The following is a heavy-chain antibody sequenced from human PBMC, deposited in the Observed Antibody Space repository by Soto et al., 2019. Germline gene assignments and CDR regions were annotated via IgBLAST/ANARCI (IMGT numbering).Heavy chain of an antibody. D-gene: IGHD2-2*01. Sequence: SETLSLTCAVSGGSISSSNWWSWVRQPPGKGLEWIGEIYHSGSTNYNPSLKSRLTISVDKSKNQFSLKLSSVTAADTAVYYCAARRLVVPAAMHWFDPWGKGTLVPVAS. V-gene: IGHV4-4*02. J-gene: IGHJ5*02. CDR1: GGSISSSNW. CDR2: IYHSGST. CDR3: AARRLVVPAAMHWFDP.